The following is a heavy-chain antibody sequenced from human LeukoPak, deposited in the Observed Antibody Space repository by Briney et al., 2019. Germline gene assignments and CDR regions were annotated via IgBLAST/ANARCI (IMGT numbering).Heavy chain of an antibody. J-gene: IGHJ5*02. CDR1: GFTFDDYG. D-gene: IGHD3-10*01. V-gene: IGHV3-20*04. CDR3: ARVWFGESLTDP. CDR2: INWNGGST. Sequence: GGSLRLSCAASGFTFDDYGMSWVRQAPGKGLEWGSGINWNGGSTGYADSVKGRFTISRDNAKNSLYLQMNSLRAEDTALYYCARVWFGESLTDPWGQETLITVSS.